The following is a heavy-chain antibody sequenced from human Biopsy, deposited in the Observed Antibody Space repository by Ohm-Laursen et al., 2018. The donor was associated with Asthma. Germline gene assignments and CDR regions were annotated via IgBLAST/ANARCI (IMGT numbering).Heavy chain of an antibody. CDR3: ARQSGQDFPDTSAFGI. Sequence: SLRLSCAAAGFIFSQCGMHWVRQGPGKGLEWVAFVSSDGHDKFYEDSVKGRFTISRDNSRNRLYLQINRLTVEDSALYFCARQSGQDFPDTSAFGIWGQGTKVAVSS. D-gene: IGHD3-22*01. CDR2: VSSDGHDK. V-gene: IGHV3-30*03. CDR1: GFIFSQCG. J-gene: IGHJ3*02.